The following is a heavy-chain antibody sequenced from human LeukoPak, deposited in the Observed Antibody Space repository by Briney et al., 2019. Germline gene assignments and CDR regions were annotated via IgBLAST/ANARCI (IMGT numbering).Heavy chain of an antibody. Sequence: PSETLSLTCAVYGGSFSGYYWSWIRQPPGKGLEWIGEINHSGSTNYKPSLKSRVTISVDTSKNQFSLKLSSVTAADTAVYYCARGRGITIFGVVISPNFDYWGQGTVVTVSS. J-gene: IGHJ4*02. D-gene: IGHD3-3*01. CDR2: INHSGST. CDR1: GGSFSGYY. CDR3: ARGRGITIFGVVISPNFDY. V-gene: IGHV4-34*01.